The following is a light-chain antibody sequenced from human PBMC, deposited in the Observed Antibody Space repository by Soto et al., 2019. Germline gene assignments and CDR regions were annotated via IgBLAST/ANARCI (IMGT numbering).Light chain of an antibody. CDR2: DAS. V-gene: IGKV1-5*01. CDR3: QQYKKFSQFSRS. Sequence: DIQMPQSPSSLSASVGDRVTITCRATQSISSYLNWYQQKPGKAPKLLIYDASTLQSGVPSRFSGSGSGTEFTLTISSLQPEDFATYYCQQYKKFSQFSRSFGQGTKVDI. J-gene: IGKJ1*01. CDR1: QSISSY.